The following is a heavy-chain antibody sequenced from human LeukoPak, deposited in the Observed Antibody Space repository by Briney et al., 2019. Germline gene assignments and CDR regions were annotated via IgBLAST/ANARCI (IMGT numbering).Heavy chain of an antibody. CDR1: DGPFGGYY. J-gene: IGHJ6*02. V-gene: IGHV4-34*01. CDR3: ASIMGALYYYYYGMDV. Sequence: SETLSLTCAVPDGPFGGYYWSWLRQSPGKGLEWIGEINHSGSTNYNPSLKSRVTISVDTSKNQFSLKLSSVTAADTAVYYCASIMGALYYYYYGMDVWGQGTTVTVSS. D-gene: IGHD2-8*01. CDR2: INHSGST.